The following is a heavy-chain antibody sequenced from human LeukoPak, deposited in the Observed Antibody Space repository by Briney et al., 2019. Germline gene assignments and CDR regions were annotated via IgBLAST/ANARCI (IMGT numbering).Heavy chain of an antibody. Sequence: ASVKVSCEASGYTFTGYYMHWVRQAPGQGLEWMGWINRNSGGTNYAQKFQGRVTMTRDTSISTAYMELSRLRSDDTAVYYCASLRGGFGELLVDIWGQGTMVTVSS. J-gene: IGHJ3*02. D-gene: IGHD3-10*01. CDR2: INRNSGGT. CDR1: GYTFTGYY. CDR3: ASLRGGFGELLVDI. V-gene: IGHV1-2*02.